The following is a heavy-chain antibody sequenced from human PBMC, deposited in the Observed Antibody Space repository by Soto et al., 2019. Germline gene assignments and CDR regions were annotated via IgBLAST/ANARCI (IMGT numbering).Heavy chain of an antibody. J-gene: IGHJ6*02. CDR1: GYTLTELS. Sequence: GASVKVSCKVSGYTLTELSMHWVRQAPGKGLERMGGFDPEDGETIYAQKFQGRVTMTEDTSTDTAYMELSSLRSEDTAVYYCAITYCSSTSCYRKYGMDVWGQGTTVTVSS. D-gene: IGHD2-2*01. V-gene: IGHV1-24*01. CDR2: FDPEDGET. CDR3: AITYCSSTSCYRKYGMDV.